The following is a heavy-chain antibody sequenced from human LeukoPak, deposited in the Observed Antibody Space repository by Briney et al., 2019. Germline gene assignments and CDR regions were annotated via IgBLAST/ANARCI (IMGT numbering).Heavy chain of an antibody. CDR2: ISGNGGST. J-gene: IGHJ5*02. D-gene: IGHD5-24*01. CDR1: GFTFDDYS. CDR3: AKDPATRDGHGAWFDP. Sequence: GGSLTLSCPASGFTFDDYSIHWVRQAPGKGLEWVSLISGNGGSTFYEASVKGRFTIPRDNRKNSLYLQMNSLRTEDTALYYCAKDPATRDGHGAWFDPWGQGTLVTVSS. V-gene: IGHV3-43*02.